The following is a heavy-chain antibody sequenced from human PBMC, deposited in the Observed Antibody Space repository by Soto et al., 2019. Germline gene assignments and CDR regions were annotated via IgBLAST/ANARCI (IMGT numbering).Heavy chain of an antibody. J-gene: IGHJ4*02. CDR1: GFRFEQYV. D-gene: IGHD1-1*01. CDR2: VSPTGDTV. V-gene: IGHV3-9*01. Sequence: VQAVASGGGLVQPGRSLRLSCAVSGFRFEQYVMHWVRQAPGKGLECVSTVSPTGDTVAYADSVEGRFTVSRDNAKNSLYLQMNSLTGDDTAFYYCLTDAPTGSIDDWGQGTLVTVSS. CDR3: LTDAPTGSIDD.